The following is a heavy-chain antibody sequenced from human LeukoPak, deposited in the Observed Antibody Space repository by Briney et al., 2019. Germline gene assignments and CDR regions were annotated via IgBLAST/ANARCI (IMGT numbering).Heavy chain of an antibody. CDR1: GFTFSSYG. D-gene: IGHD4-17*01. J-gene: IGHJ3*02. Sequence: GGSLRLSCAASGFTFSSYGMHWVRQAPGKGLEWVTFIRYDGSNKYYADSVKGRFTISRDNSKNTLYLQMNSLRAEDTAVYYCATLDYGAFDIWGQGTMVTVSS. CDR3: ATLDYGAFDI. CDR2: IRYDGSNK. V-gene: IGHV3-30*02.